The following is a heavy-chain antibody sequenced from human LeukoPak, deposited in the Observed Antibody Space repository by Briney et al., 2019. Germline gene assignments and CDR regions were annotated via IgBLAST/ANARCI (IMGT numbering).Heavy chain of an antibody. CDR2: IYYSGST. Sequence: SETLSLTCTVSGGSISSYYWSWIRQPPGKGLEWIGNIYYSGSTNYNPSLKSRVTISVDTSKNQFSLKLSSVTAAATAVYYCTGGSIAYYYRDVGGKGTTVPIPS. D-gene: IGHD3-16*01. CDR3: TGGSIAYYYRDV. J-gene: IGHJ6*03. V-gene: IGHV4-59*01. CDR1: GGSISSYY.